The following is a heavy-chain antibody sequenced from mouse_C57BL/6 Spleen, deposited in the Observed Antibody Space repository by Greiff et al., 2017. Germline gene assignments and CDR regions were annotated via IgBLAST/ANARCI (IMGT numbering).Heavy chain of an antibody. CDR3: AMRGYGYDDAMDY. CDR2: INPSSGYT. J-gene: IGHJ4*01. V-gene: IGHV1-7*01. D-gene: IGHD2-2*01. Sequence: QVQLQQSGAELAKPGASVKLSCKASGYTFTSYWMHWVKQRPGQGLEWIGYINPSSGYTKYNQKFKDKATLTADKSSSTAYMQLSSLTYEDSAVXYCAMRGYGYDDAMDYWGQGTSVTVSS. CDR1: GYTFTSYW.